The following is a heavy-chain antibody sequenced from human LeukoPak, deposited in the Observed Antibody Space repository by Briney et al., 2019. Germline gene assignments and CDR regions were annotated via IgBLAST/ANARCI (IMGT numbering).Heavy chain of an antibody. V-gene: IGHV1-8*01. CDR1: GYTFTSYD. J-gene: IGHJ6*02. CDR2: MNPNSGNT. D-gene: IGHD6-13*01. Sequence: ASVKVSCKASGYTFTSYDINWVRQATGQGLEWMGWMNPNSGNTGYAQKFQGRVTMTRNTSISTAYMEPSSLRSEDTAVYYCARGVRDSSSWYDYYYYYGMDVWGQGTTVTVSS. CDR3: ARGVRDSSSWYDYYYYYGMDV.